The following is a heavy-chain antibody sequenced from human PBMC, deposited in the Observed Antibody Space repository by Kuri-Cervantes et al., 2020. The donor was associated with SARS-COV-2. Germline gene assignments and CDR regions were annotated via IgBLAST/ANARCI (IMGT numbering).Heavy chain of an antibody. V-gene: IGHV3-23*01. D-gene: IGHD6-13*01. J-gene: IGHJ4*02. CDR2: ISGSGGST. CDR3: AKSHSSWYLDY. Sequence: GESLKISCAASGFTFSSYAMSWARQAPGKGLEWVSAISGSGGSTYYADSVKGRFTISRDNSKNTLYLQMNSLRAEDTAVYYCAKSHSSWYLDYWGQGTLVTGAS. CDR1: GFTFSSYA.